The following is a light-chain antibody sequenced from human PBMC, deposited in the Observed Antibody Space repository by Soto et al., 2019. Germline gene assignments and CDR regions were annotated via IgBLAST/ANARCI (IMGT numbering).Light chain of an antibody. V-gene: IGKV3-11*01. CDR1: QSVSSY. J-gene: IGKJ4*01. CDR3: QQRSNWPST. Sequence: EIVLTQSPATLSLSPGERAALSCRASQSVSSYLAWYQQKPGQAPRLLIYDASKRATGIPARFSGSGSGTDFTLTSSGLEPEDFAVYFCQQRSNWPSTFGGGTKVEI. CDR2: DAS.